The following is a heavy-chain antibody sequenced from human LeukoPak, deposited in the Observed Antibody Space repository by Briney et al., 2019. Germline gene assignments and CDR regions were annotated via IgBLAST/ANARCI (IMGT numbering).Heavy chain of an antibody. CDR1: GFTFSRYG. Sequence: PGGSLRLSCAASGFTFSRYGMHWVRQAPGKGLEWVAGILYDGSNKYYADSVKGLFTISRDNSKNTVYLQMNSLRAEDTAVYYCARGPLHGAFDYWGQGTLVTVSS. CDR3: ARGPLHGAFDY. CDR2: ILYDGSNK. J-gene: IGHJ4*02. V-gene: IGHV3-30*03. D-gene: IGHD4-17*01.